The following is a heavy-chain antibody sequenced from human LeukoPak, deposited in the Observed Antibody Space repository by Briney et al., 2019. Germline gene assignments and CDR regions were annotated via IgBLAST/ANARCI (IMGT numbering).Heavy chain of an antibody. D-gene: IGHD3-3*01. CDR3: ARVTNFWSAGYFDY. V-gene: IGHV4-59*01. J-gene: IGHJ4*02. CDR2: IYYSGST. CDR1: GGSISSYY. Sequence: KPSETLSLTCTVSGGSISSYYWSWIRQPPGKGLEWIGYIYYSGSTNYNPSLKSRVTMSVDTSKNQFSLKLSSVTAADTAVYYCARVTNFWSAGYFDYWGQGTLVTVSS.